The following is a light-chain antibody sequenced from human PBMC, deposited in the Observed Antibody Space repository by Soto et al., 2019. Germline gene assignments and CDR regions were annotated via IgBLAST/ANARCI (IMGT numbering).Light chain of an antibody. CDR1: QSVTNN. CDR3: QQYNKWPRT. V-gene: IGKV3-15*01. J-gene: IGKJ2*01. CDR2: GAS. Sequence: TQSPSTLSVSPRERAALSCRASQSVTNNLAWYQHKPGQAPRLLIFGASTRATGIPARFSGSGSGTEFTLTITSLQSEDFAVYYCQQYNKWPRTVGQVGKVDVK.